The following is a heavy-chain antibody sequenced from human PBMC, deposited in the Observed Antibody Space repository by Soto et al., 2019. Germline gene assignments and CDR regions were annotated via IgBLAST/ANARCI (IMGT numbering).Heavy chain of an antibody. V-gene: IGHV3-9*01. J-gene: IGHJ1*01. Sequence: GGSLRLSCAASGFTFDDYAMHWVRQAPGKGLEWVSGISWNSGSIGYADSVKGRFTISRDNAKNSLYLQMNSLRAEDTALYYCAKDETIFGLKYFQHWGQGTLVTVSS. CDR2: ISWNSGSI. CDR3: AKDETIFGLKYFQH. D-gene: IGHD3-3*01. CDR1: GFTFDDYA.